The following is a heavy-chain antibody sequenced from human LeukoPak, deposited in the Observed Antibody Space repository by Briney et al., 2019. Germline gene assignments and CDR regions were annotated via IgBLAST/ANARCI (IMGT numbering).Heavy chain of an antibody. CDR2: INPSGGST. V-gene: IGHV1-46*01. CDR3: ARAQYCRRAKCYFDY. CDR1: GYTFTIYY. J-gene: IGHJ4*02. D-gene: IGHD2-15*01. Sequence: GVSVKVSCKASGYTFTIYYMHWVRQAPGQGLEWMGIINPSGGSTNYAQKFRGRVTMTRDTSTSTVYMELSRLSSEDTAVFFCARAQYCRRAKCYFDYWGRGTVVSVSS.